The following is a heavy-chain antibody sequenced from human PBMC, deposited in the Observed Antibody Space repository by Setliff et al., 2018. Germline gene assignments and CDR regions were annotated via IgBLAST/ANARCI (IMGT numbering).Heavy chain of an antibody. CDR2: FDPEDGET. CDR3: ATELSFYYGGNSRGAPFDY. Sequence: ASVKVSCKVSGYTLTELSMHWVRQAPGKGLEWMGGFDPEDGETIYAQKFQGRVTMTEDTSTDTAYMELSSLRSXDTAVYYCATELSFYYGGNSRGAPFDYWGQGTLVTVSS. V-gene: IGHV1-24*01. D-gene: IGHD4-17*01. J-gene: IGHJ4*02. CDR1: GYTLTELS.